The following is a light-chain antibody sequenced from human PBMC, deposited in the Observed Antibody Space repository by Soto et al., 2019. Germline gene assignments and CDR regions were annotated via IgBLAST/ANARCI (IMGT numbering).Light chain of an antibody. CDR3: QQYGSSVT. V-gene: IGKV3-20*01. CDR1: QSVSNNY. Sequence: EIVLTQSPGTLSLSPVERATLSCRASQSVSNNYLAWYQQKPGKAPRLLIYGASNRATGIPDRFSGSGSGTEFTLTISRLEPEDFAVYYCQQYGSSVTFGQGTKVDIK. CDR2: GAS. J-gene: IGKJ1*01.